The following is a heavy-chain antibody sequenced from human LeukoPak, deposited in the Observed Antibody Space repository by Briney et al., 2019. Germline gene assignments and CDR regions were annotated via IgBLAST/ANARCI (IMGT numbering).Heavy chain of an antibody. CDR1: GGSISSYY. CDR3: ARGDRITIFGVAYNWFDP. CDR2: IYTSGGT. Sequence: SETLSLTCTVSGGSISSYYWSWIRQPAGKGLEWIGRIYTSGGTNYNPSLKSRVTMSVDTSKNQFSLKLSSVTAADTAVYYCARGDRITIFGVAYNWFDPWGQGTLVTVSS. J-gene: IGHJ5*02. V-gene: IGHV4-4*07. D-gene: IGHD3-3*01.